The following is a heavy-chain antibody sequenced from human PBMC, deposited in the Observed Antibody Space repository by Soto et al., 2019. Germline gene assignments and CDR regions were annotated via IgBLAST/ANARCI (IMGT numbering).Heavy chain of an antibody. Sequence: QVQLQQWGAGLLKPSETLSLTCAVYGGSFSGEYWSWIRQPPGKGLEWIGEINHRGSTNYNPSLKSRVTISVETSKNQFALKLSSVTAADMSVYSCARISYYGVGFYYWGQGTLVTVSS. V-gene: IGHV4-34*01. CDR3: ARISYYGVGFYY. CDR1: GGSFSGEY. D-gene: IGHD1-26*01. J-gene: IGHJ4*02. CDR2: INHRGST.